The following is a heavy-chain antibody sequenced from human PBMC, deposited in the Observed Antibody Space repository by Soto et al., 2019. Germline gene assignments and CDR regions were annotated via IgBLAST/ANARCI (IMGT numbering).Heavy chain of an antibody. CDR2: INAGNGNT. CDR1: GYTFTSYA. D-gene: IGHD1-26*01. V-gene: IGHV1-3*01. J-gene: IGHJ6*02. CDR3: AREGSRPYYYCGMDV. Sequence: ASVKVSCKASGYTFTSYAMNWVRQAPGQRLEWMGWINAGNGNTKYSQKFQGRVTITRDTSASTAYMELSSLRSEDTAVYYCAREGSRPYYYCGMDVWGQGTTVTVSS.